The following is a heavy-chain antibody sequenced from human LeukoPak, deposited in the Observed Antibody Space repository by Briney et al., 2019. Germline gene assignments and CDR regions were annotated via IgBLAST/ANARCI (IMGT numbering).Heavy chain of an antibody. Sequence: PGGSLRLSCAATGFTFSSDAMSWVRQAPGKGLEWVSGTDESGGSIYYADSVKGRFTISRDNSKNTLDLQMNSLRAEDTAVYYCARDYGSRGSSSYPFDNWSQGTLVTVSP. CDR2: TDESGGSI. V-gene: IGHV3-23*01. D-gene: IGHD3-10*01. CDR1: GFTFSSDA. CDR3: ARDYGSRGSSSYPFDN. J-gene: IGHJ4*02.